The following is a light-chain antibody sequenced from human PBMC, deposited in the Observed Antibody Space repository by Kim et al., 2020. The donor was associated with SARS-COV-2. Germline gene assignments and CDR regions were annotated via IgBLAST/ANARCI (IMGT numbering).Light chain of an antibody. CDR3: QQTSSASRT. J-gene: IGKJ1*01. Sequence: DIQMTQSPSSLSASVGDRVTITCRASQDISRYLNWYQQKPGKAPKLLIYTASSLQSGVPSRFTGSGSETDFTLTISSLQPEDFATYSCQQTSSASRTFGQGTNVEI. CDR2: TAS. V-gene: IGKV1-39*01. CDR1: QDISRY.